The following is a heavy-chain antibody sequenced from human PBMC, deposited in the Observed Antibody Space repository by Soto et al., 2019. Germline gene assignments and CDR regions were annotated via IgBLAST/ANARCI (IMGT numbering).Heavy chain of an antibody. V-gene: IGHV4-39*01. Sequence: SETLSLTCTVSGGSISSSSYYWGWIRQPPGKGLEWIGSIYYSGSTYYNQSLKSRVTISVDTSKNQFSMKLSSVTAAYTAVYYCARPMAYCSSTSCYGGGNWFDPWGQGTLVTVSS. CDR2: IYYSGST. J-gene: IGHJ5*02. CDR1: GGSISSSSYY. D-gene: IGHD2-2*01. CDR3: ARPMAYCSSTSCYGGGNWFDP.